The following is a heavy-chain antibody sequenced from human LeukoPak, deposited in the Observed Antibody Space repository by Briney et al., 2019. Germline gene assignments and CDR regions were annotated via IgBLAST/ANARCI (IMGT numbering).Heavy chain of an antibody. V-gene: IGHV3-23*01. Sequence: AGGSLRLSCAASGFTFRIYAMSWVRQTPGKGLEWVSSITSRDGTTYYTDSVKGRFTISRDNSENTLYLQMNSLSAEDTAIYYCVRDRPNYYDSSGHYYRRNGDHWGQGTLVTVSS. CDR3: VRDRPNYYDSSGHYYRRNGDH. CDR1: GFTFRIYA. D-gene: IGHD3-22*01. CDR2: ITSRDGTT. J-gene: IGHJ5*02.